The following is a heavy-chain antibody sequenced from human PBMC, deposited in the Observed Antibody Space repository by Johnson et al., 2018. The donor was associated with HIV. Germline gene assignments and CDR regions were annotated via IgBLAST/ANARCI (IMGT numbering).Heavy chain of an antibody. Sequence: EMQLVESGGGFVEPGGSLRLSCAASGFTFSYVWMHWVRQAPGKGLEWVARIKRKIEAEATDYAAPVKGRFTISRDDSKNTLFLQMSSLKTDDTAVYYCTTAIVIDAFDIWGQGTMVTVSS. J-gene: IGHJ3*02. V-gene: IGHV3-15*01. CDR3: TTAIVIDAFDI. CDR2: IKRKIEAEAT. D-gene: IGHD3-16*02. CDR1: GFTFSYVW.